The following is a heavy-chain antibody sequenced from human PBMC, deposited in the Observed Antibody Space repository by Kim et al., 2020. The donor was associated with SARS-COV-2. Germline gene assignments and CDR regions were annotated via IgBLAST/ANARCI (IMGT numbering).Heavy chain of an antibody. J-gene: IGHJ4*02. V-gene: IGHV1-18*01. Sequence: YAQTLQGRVTMTTDTSTSTAYMELRSLRSDDTAVYYCARSAYSSSETFDYWGQGTLVTVSS. D-gene: IGHD6-6*01. CDR3: ARSAYSSSETFDY.